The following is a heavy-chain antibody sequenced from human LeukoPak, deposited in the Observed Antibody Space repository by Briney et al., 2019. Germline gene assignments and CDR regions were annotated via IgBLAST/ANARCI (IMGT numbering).Heavy chain of an antibody. Sequence: ASVKVSCKASGYTFSGYYMRWVRQAPGQGLEWMGWINAKSGDTKYAQKFQARVTMTRDTSITTTYMEVSRLSSDDTAVYYCARQNTGQLDYWGQGTLVTVSS. CDR1: GYTFSGYY. J-gene: IGHJ4*02. D-gene: IGHD2-8*02. CDR3: ARQNTGQLDY. CDR2: INAKSGDT. V-gene: IGHV1-2*02.